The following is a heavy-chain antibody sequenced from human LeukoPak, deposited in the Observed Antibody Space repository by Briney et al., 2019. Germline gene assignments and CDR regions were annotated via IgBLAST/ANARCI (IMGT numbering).Heavy chain of an antibody. CDR1: GYTFTGYY. CDR2: INPNSGGT. CDR3: APSAIAAAGMGIAFDI. D-gene: IGHD6-13*01. V-gene: IGHV1-2*02. J-gene: IGHJ3*02. Sequence: GASVTVSCKASGYTFTGYYMHWVRQAPGQGLEWMGWINPNSGGTNYAQKFQGRVTMTRDTSISTAYMELSRLRSDDTAVYYCAPSAIAAAGMGIAFDIWGQGTMVTVSS.